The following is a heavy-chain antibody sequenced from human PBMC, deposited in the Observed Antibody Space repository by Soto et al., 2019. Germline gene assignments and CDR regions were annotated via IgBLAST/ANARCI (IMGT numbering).Heavy chain of an antibody. J-gene: IGHJ4*02. D-gene: IGHD3-3*01. CDR3: ARVPLFWSGYSWSDGRNYFDY. CDR2: INHSGST. CDR1: GGSFSGYY. V-gene: IGHV4-34*01. Sequence: SETLSLTCAVYGGSFSGYYWSWIRQPPGKGLEWIGEINHSGSTNYNPSLKSRVTISVDTSKNQFSLKLSSVTAADTAVYYCARVPLFWSGYSWSDGRNYFDYWGQGTLVTISS.